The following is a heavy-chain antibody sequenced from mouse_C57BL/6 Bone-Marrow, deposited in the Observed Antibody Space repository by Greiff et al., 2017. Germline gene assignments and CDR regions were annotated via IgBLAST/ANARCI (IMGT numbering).Heavy chain of an antibody. V-gene: IGHV1-20*01. D-gene: IGHD1-1*01. CDR3: ARWGLLLRYLDY. CDR1: GYSFTGYF. CDR2: INPYNGDT. Sequence: VQLQHSGPELVKPGDSVKISCKASGYSFTGYFMNWVMQSHGKSLEWIGRINPYNGDTFYNQKFKGKATLTVDKSSSTAHMELRSLTSEDSAVYYCARWGLLLRYLDYWGQGTSVTVSS. J-gene: IGHJ4*01.